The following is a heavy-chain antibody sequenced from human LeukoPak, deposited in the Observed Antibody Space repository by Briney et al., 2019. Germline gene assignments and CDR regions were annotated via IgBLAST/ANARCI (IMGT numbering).Heavy chain of an antibody. V-gene: IGHV4-59*12. D-gene: IGHD5-24*01. CDR2: IYYSGST. J-gene: IGHJ4*02. CDR3: ARDPGYNPYYFDY. CDR1: GGSMSSYY. Sequence: SETLSLTCTVSGGSMSSYYWSWIRQSPGKGLEWIGSIYYSGSTYYNPSLKSRVTISVDTSKNQFSLKLSSVTAADTAVYYCARDPGYNPYYFDYWGQGTLVTVSS.